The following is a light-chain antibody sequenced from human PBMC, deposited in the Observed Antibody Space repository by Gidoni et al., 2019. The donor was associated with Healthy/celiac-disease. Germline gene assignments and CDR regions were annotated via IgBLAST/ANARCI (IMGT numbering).Light chain of an antibody. CDR1: QRVSSY. V-gene: IGKV3-11*01. J-gene: IGKJ3*01. Sequence: EIVFTQSPATLSLSPGERATLSCRASQRVSSYLAWYQQKPGQAPRLLIYDASNRATGIPARCSGSGSGTDFTLTISSLEPEDFAVYYCQQRSNWPPLFGPGTKVDIK. CDR3: QQRSNWPPL. CDR2: DAS.